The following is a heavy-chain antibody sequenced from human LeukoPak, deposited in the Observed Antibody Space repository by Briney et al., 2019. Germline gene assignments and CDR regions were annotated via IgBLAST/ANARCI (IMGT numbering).Heavy chain of an antibody. D-gene: IGHD1-26*01. Sequence: GESLKISCKGSGYSFTSYWIGWVRQMPGKGLEWMGIIYPGDSDTRYSPSFQGQVTISADKSISTAYLQGSSLKASDTAMYYCARRIGSYYEENWFDPWGQGTLVTVSS. CDR1: GYSFTSYW. CDR2: IYPGDSDT. CDR3: ARRIGSYYEENWFDP. J-gene: IGHJ5*02. V-gene: IGHV5-51*01.